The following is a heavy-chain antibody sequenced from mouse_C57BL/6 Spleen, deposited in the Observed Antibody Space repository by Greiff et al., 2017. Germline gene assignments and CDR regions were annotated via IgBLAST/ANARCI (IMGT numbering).Heavy chain of an antibody. CDR1: GYAFSSSW. Sequence: VKLQESGPELVKPGASVKISCKASGYAFSSSWMNWVKQRPGKGLEWIGRIYPGDGDTNYNGKFKGKATLTADKSSSTAYMQRSSLTSEDSAVYFCATVVATDAMDYWGQGTSVTVSS. CDR2: IYPGDGDT. CDR3: ATVVATDAMDY. V-gene: IGHV1-82*01. J-gene: IGHJ4*01. D-gene: IGHD1-1*01.